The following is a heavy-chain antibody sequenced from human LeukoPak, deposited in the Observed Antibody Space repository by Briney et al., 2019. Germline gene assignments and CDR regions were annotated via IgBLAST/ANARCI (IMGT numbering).Heavy chain of an antibody. J-gene: IGHJ6*03. Sequence: PSETLSLTCTVSGGSISSHYWSWIRQPPGKGLEWIGYIYYSGSTNYNPSLKSRVTISVDTSKNQFSLKLSSVTAADTAAYYCARDYARYYYYYMDVWGKGTTVTVSS. CDR2: IYYSGST. CDR1: GGSISSHY. V-gene: IGHV4-59*11. CDR3: ARDYARYYYYYMDV. D-gene: IGHD3-16*01.